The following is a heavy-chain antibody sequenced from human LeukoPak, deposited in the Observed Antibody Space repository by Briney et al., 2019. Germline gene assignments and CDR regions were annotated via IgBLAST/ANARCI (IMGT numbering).Heavy chain of an antibody. CDR3: AGLAGRNFYFYYMDV. V-gene: IGHV4-34*01. Sequence: SETLSLTCAVYGGSFSGYYWSWIRQPPGKGLEWIGEINHSGSTNYNPSLKSRVTISVDTSKNQFSLKLSSVTAADTAVYFCAGLAGRNFYFYYMDVWGKGTTVTVSS. CDR2: INHSGST. J-gene: IGHJ6*03. D-gene: IGHD3-16*01. CDR1: GGSFSGYY.